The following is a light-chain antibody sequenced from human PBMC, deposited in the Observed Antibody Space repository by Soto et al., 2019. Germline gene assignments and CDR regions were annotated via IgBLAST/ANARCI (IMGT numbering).Light chain of an antibody. CDR1: QSVSSN. CDR2: GAS. Sequence: IVMTESPSTLSVSTGERASLSCRASQSVSSNLAWYQQKPGQAPRLLIYGASSRATGIPDRFSGSGSGTDFTLTVSRLEPEDFAVYYCQQYGISGTFGQGTKVDIK. V-gene: IGKV3-20*01. J-gene: IGKJ1*01. CDR3: QQYGISGT.